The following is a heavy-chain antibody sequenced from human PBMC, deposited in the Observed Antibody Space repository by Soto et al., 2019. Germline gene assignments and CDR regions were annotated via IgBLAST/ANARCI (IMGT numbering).Heavy chain of an antibody. CDR2: IYYSGST. J-gene: IGHJ4*02. V-gene: IGHV4-59*01. D-gene: IGHD4-17*01. Sequence: SETLSLTCTVSGGSISSYYWSWIRQPPGKGLEWIGYIYYSGSTNYNPSLKSRVTISVDTSKNQFSLKLSSVTAADTAVYYCARYSDYFSFDYWGQGTLVTVSS. CDR3: ARYSDYFSFDY. CDR1: GGSISSYY.